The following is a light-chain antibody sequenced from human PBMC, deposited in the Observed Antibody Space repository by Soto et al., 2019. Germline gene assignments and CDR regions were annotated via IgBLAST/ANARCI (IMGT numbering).Light chain of an antibody. CDR2: GAS. V-gene: IGKV3-20*01. Sequence: EMVLTQSPATLSLSPGERATLSCRASQSVGGYLAWYQQRPGQAPRLLIYGASNRATGIPDRFSGSGSGTDFTLTISRLEPEDFAVYYCQQYGSSGTFGQGTKVDTK. J-gene: IGKJ1*01. CDR1: QSVGGY. CDR3: QQYGSSGT.